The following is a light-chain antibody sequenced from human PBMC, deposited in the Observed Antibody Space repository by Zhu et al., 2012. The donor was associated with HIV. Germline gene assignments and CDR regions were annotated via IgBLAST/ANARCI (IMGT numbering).Light chain of an antibody. CDR2: AAS. CDR3: QQYGNSPLT. V-gene: IGKV3-20*01. J-gene: IGKJ4*01. CDR1: HSITSSY. Sequence: IVLTQSPGTLSFSPGERATLSCRASHSITSSYLAWYQQKPGQAPRLLIYAASNRATGIPDRFSGTGSGTDFTLTISRLEPEDFAVYYCQQYGNSPLTFGGGTKVEIK.